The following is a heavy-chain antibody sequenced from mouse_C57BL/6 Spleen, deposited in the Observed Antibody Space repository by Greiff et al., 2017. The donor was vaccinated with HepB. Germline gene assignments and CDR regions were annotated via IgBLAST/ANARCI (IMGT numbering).Heavy chain of an antibody. CDR2: IDPENGDT. CDR1: GFNIKDDY. J-gene: IGHJ2*01. CDR3: TTWDYGYFDY. Sequence: EVKLQESGAELVRPGASVKLSCTASGFNIKDDYMHWVKQRPEQGLEWIGWIDPENGDTEYASKFQGKATITADTSSNTAYLKLSSLTSEDTAVYYCTTWDYGYFDYWGQGTTLTVSS. V-gene: IGHV14-4*01. D-gene: IGHD1-1*01.